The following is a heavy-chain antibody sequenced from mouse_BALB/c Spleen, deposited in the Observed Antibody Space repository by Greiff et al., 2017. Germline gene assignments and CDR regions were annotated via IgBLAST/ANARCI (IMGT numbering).Heavy chain of an antibody. CDR3: ARPLYYGSSPLYYFDY. D-gene: IGHD1-1*01. Sequence: EVQLVESGGDLVKPGGSLKLSCAASGFTFSSYGMSWVRQTPDKRLEWVATISSGGSYTYYPDSVKGRFTISRDNAKNTLYLQMSSLKSEDTAMYYCARPLYYGSSPLYYFDYWGQGTTLTVSS. CDR2: ISSGGSYT. CDR1: GFTFSSYG. J-gene: IGHJ2*01. V-gene: IGHV5-6*01.